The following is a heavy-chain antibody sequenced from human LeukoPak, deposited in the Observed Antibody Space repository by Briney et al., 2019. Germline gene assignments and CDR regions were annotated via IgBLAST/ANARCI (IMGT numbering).Heavy chain of an antibody. Sequence: SETLSLTCAVYGGSFSGYYWSWIRQPPGKGLEWIGEIYHSGGTNYNPSLKSRVTISVDTSKNQFSLKLSSVTAADTAVYYCARMIAVAGHLDYWGQGTLVTVSS. CDR3: ARMIAVAGHLDY. D-gene: IGHD6-19*01. J-gene: IGHJ4*02. V-gene: IGHV4-34*01. CDR2: IYHSGGT. CDR1: GGSFSGYY.